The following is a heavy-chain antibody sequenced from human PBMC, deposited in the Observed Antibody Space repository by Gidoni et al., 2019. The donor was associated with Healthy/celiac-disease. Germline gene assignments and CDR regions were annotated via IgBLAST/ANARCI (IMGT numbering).Heavy chain of an antibody. Sequence: QVTLRESGPALVKPTQTLTLTCTFSGFSHSTSGMCVSWIRQPPGKALEWLALIDWDDDKYYRTSLKTRLTISEDTAKNQVVLTMTNMDPEETATYYCARGKWERHAFDIWGQGTMVTVSS. CDR3: ARGKWERHAFDI. D-gene: IGHD1-26*01. CDR1: GFSHSTSGMC. J-gene: IGHJ3*02. CDR2: IDWDDDK. V-gene: IGHV2-70*01.